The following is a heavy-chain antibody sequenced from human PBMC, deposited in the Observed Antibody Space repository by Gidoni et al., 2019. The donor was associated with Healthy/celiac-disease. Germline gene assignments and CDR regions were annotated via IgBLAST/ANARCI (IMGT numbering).Heavy chain of an antibody. J-gene: IGHJ4*02. CDR3: AREGPTLTTYLTYLDY. V-gene: IGHV4-59*01. CDR1: GGSISSYY. CDR2: THYSGST. D-gene: IGHD1-1*01. Sequence: QVQLQESGPGLVTPSETLSLTCTVSGGSISSYYWSWIRQPPGKGLEWIVYTHYSGSTNYNPPLKSRVTRPVETSKNQSSLKLTAVTAADTAVYDCAREGPTLTTYLTYLDYWGQAPLATVPP.